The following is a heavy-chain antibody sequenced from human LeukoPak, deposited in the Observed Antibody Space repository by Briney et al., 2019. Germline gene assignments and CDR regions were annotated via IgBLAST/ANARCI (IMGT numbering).Heavy chain of an antibody. D-gene: IGHD4-23*01. CDR3: ARDDPTTVDYYFDY. Sequence: PGGSLRLSCAASGFTFNNYAMHWVRQAPGKGLEWVAVISYDGSNKYYAESVKGRFTISRDNSKNTLYLQMNSLRAEDTAVYYCARDDPTTVDYYFDYWGQGTLVTVSS. CDR1: GFTFNNYA. V-gene: IGHV3-30-3*01. CDR2: ISYDGSNK. J-gene: IGHJ4*02.